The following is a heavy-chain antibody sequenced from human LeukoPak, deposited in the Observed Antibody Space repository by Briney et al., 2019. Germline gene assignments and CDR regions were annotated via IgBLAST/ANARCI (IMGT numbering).Heavy chain of an antibody. CDR2: IIPIFGTA. J-gene: IGHJ3*02. V-gene: IGHV1-69*13. Sequence: SVKVSCKASGGTFSSYAISWVRQAPEQGLEWMGGIIPIFGTANYAQKFQGRVTITADESTSTAYMELSSLRSEDTAVYYCARVLTPYSSSSSAFDIWGQGTMVTVSS. CDR3: ARVLTPYSSSSSAFDI. D-gene: IGHD6-6*01. CDR1: GGTFSSYA.